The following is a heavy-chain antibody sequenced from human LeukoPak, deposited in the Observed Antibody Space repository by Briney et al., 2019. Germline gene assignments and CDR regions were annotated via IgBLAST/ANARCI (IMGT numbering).Heavy chain of an antibody. D-gene: IGHD3-22*01. Sequence: PGRSLRLSCAASGFTFSSYAMHWVRQAPGKGLEWVAVISYDGSNKYYADSVKGRFTISRDNSKNTLYLQTNSLRAEDTAVYYCARDAFRDSSGYYYYWGQGTLVTVSS. CDR2: ISYDGSNK. J-gene: IGHJ4*02. CDR3: ARDAFRDSSGYYYY. V-gene: IGHV3-30-3*01. CDR1: GFTFSSYA.